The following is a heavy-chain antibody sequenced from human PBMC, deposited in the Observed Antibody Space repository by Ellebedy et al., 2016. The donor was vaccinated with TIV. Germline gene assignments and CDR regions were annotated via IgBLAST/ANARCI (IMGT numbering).Heavy chain of an antibody. J-gene: IGHJ4*02. CDR1: GGSITSSSYS. Sequence: MPSETLSLTCTVSGGSITSSSYSCGWIRKHPGKGLEWIGYIYYSGSTYYNPSLKSRVTISVDTSKNQFSLKLSSVTAADTAGYYCAKHPGYGGKVIDYWGQGTLVSVSS. CDR3: AKHPGYGGKVIDY. CDR2: IYYSGST. D-gene: IGHD4-23*01. V-gene: IGHV4-31*03.